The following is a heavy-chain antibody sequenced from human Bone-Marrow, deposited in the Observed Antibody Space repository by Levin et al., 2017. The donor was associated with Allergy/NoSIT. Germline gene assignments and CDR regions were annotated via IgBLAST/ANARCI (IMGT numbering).Heavy chain of an antibody. CDR1: GGSISSGGYS. J-gene: IGHJ4*02. CDR2: IYHSGST. D-gene: IGHD5-12*01. V-gene: IGHV4-30-2*01. Sequence: SQTLSLTCAGSGGSISSGGYSWNWIRQPPGKGLEWIGYIYHSGSTYYNPSLKSRVTMSVDRSKNQFSLKLNSVTAADTAVYYCARGVYSGYDRNFDYWGQGTLVTVSS. CDR3: ARGVYSGYDRNFDY.